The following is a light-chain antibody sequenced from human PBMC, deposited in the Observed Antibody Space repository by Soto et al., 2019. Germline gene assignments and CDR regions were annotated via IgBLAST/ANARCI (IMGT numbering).Light chain of an antibody. CDR1: QSVSSDY. V-gene: IGKV3-20*01. CDR3: QQYGSSPRVS. CDR2: GAS. J-gene: IGKJ4*01. Sequence: EIVLTQSPGTLSLPPGERATLSCRASQSVSSDYLAWYQQKPGQAPRLPIYGASIRATGIPDRFSGSGSGTDFTLTISRPETEDFAVYYCQQYGSSPRVSFGGGTKVQIK.